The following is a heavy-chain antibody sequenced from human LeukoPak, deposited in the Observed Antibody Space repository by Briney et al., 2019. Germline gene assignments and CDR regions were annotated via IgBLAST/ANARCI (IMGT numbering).Heavy chain of an antibody. J-gene: IGHJ5*02. V-gene: IGHV3-53*01. CDR3: ARATVVVVTNWFDP. Sequence: GGSLRLSCAASGFIVSSDYMGWVRQAPGKGLEWVSVIYSAGITYYADSVRGRFTISRDNAKNSLYLQMNSLRAEDTAVYYCARATVVVVTNWFDPWGQGTLVTVSS. CDR2: IYSAGIT. CDR1: GFIVSSDY. D-gene: IGHD2-15*01.